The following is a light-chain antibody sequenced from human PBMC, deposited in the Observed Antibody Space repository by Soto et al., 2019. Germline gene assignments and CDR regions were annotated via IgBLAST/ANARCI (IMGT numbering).Light chain of an antibody. J-gene: IGKJ3*01. CDR2: GAS. CDR1: QTISSW. Sequence: DIQMTQSPSTLSGSVGYRVTITCRASQTISSWLAWYQQKPGKAPKLLIFGASNLQSGVPSRFSGGGSGTDVTLTISRLEPEDFSVYYGHQYGTAPLTCGPGNKGAIK. V-gene: IGKV1-5*01. CDR3: HQYGTAPLT.